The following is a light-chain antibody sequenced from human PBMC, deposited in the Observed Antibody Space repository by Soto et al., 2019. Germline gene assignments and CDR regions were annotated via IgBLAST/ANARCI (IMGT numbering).Light chain of an antibody. CDR2: KAS. CDR3: QQYNNYLYT. V-gene: IGKV1-5*03. Sequence: DIQMTQSPSTLSASVGDRVTITCRASQSISTWLAWYQQKPGKAPKLLIYKASSLESGVPSRFSGSGSGTEFTLTISSLQPDDVATYCCQQYNNYLYTFGQGTKVYIK. CDR1: QSISTW. J-gene: IGKJ2*01.